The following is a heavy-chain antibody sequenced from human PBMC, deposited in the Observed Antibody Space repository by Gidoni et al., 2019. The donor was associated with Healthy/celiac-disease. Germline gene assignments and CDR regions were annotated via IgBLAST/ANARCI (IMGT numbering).Heavy chain of an antibody. J-gene: IGHJ4*02. CDR3: AREFIVGATTGVGYFDY. V-gene: IGHV1-69*06. CDR1: GGTFSSYA. Sequence: QVQLVQSGAEVKKPGSSVKVSCKASGGTFSSYAISWVRQAPGQGLEWMGGILPIFGTANYAQKFQGRVTITADKSTSTAYMELSSLRSEDTAVYYCAREFIVGATTGVGYFDYWGQGTLVTVSS. CDR2: ILPIFGTA. D-gene: IGHD1-26*01.